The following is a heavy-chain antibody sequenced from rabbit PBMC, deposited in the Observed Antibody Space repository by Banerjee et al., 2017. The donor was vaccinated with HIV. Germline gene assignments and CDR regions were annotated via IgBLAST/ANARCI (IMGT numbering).Heavy chain of an antibody. J-gene: IGHJ6*01. V-gene: IGHV1S43*01. D-gene: IGHD4-1*01. Sequence: QEQLEESGGGLVKPGGTLTLTCKASGIDFSNYYYMYWVRQAPGKGLELIAWIYTRDGSTYYASWVSGRFTISRSTSLNTVDLKMTSLTAADTATYFCARDLAGVIGWNFYLWGPGTLVTVS. CDR1: GIDFSNYYY. CDR2: IYTRDGST. CDR3: ARDLAGVIGWNFYL.